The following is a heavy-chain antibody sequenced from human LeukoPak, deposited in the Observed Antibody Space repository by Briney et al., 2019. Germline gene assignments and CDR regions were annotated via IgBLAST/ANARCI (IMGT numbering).Heavy chain of an antibody. CDR2: IYPDDSDT. Sequence: GESLKISCKGSGYSFTSYWIAWVRQMPGKGLEWMGTIYPDDSDTRYSPSFQGQVTITADKSISTAYLQWSSLKASDNAMYYCARQRRSSGWPNDYWGQGTLVTVSS. CDR3: ARQRRSSGWPNDY. V-gene: IGHV5-51*01. D-gene: IGHD6-19*01. J-gene: IGHJ4*02. CDR1: GYSFTSYW.